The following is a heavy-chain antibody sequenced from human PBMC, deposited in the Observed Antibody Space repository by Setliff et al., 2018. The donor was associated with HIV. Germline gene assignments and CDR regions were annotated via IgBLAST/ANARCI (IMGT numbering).Heavy chain of an antibody. V-gene: IGHV4-39*02. CDR1: GGSISVNNYF. J-gene: IGHJ6*03. CDR3: ARLDYSNYYSYYIDV. D-gene: IGHD4-4*01. CDR2: VHKSGNS. Sequence: SETLSLTCSVSGGSISVNNYFWAWVRQPPGKGLEWIASVHKSGNSYYKPSLKSRATISVDTPENHFSLRLNSVTAADTAVYYCARLDYSNYYSYYIDVWGEGTMVTVSS.